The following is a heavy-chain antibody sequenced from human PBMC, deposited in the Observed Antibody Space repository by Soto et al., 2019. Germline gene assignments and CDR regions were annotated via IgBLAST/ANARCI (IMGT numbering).Heavy chain of an antibody. J-gene: IGHJ6*02. CDR1: GFAFSNHA. V-gene: IGHV3-30-3*01. Sequence: QVQLVESGGGMVQPGGSLRLSCAASGFAFSNHAIHWVRQAPGKGLEWVAVISYDGVYKYYIDSVKGRFTISRDNSKNTLYLQMNTLRPADTAVYYCARDPTLETTDTTHYYIRDVWGQGTTVTVSS. CDR3: ARDPTLETTDTTHYYIRDV. D-gene: IGHD1-1*01. CDR2: ISYDGVYK.